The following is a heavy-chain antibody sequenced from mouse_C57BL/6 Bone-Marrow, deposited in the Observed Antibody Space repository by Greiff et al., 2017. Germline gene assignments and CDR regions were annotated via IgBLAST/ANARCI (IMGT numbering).Heavy chain of an antibody. Sequence: QVQLQQPGAELVMPGASVKLSCKASGYTFTSYWMHWVKPRPGQGLEWIGEIDPSDSYTNYNQKFKGKSTLTVDKSSSTAYMQLSSLTSGDSAVYYCAMFAYWGQGTLVTVSA. V-gene: IGHV1-69*01. J-gene: IGHJ3*01. CDR1: GYTFTSYW. CDR3: AMFAY. CDR2: IDPSDSYT.